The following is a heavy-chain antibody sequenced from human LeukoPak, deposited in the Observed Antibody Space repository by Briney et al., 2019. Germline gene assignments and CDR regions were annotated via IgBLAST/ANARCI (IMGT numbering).Heavy chain of an antibody. V-gene: IGHV4-59*01. CDR2: IYYSGST. Sequence: SETLSLTCTVSGGSISSYYWSWLRQPPGKGLEWIGNIYYSGSTNYNPSLKSRVTISVDTSKNQFSLKLSSVTAADTAVYYCARSMGDRAGLLLYYFDYWGQGTLVTVSS. D-gene: IGHD2-21*02. J-gene: IGHJ4*02. CDR1: GGSISSYY. CDR3: ARSMGDRAGLLLYYFDY.